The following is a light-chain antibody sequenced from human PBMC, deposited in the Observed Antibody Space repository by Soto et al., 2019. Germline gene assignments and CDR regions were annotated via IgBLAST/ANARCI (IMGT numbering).Light chain of an antibody. Sequence: EIVLTQSPGTLSLSPGERATLSCRASQTVSSSYLAWYQQKPGQAPSLLIYGASSRATGITDRFSGSRSEIDFTLTISRLEPEDFAVYYCQQYGRSPRTFGKGTKVEIK. J-gene: IGKJ1*01. CDR1: QTVSSSY. CDR2: GAS. V-gene: IGKV3-20*01. CDR3: QQYGRSPRT.